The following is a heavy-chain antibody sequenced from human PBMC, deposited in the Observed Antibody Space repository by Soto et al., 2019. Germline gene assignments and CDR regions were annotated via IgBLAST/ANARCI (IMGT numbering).Heavy chain of an antibody. CDR2: ISATGGGT. CDR3: ARDPVRRFDF. V-gene: IGHV3-23*01. Sequence: PGGSLRLSCAASGFKFSNYAMSWVRQAPGKGLEWVSLISATGGGTYYADSVKGRFTISRDNSHNTLYLQVHSLTAEDTAVYYCARDPVRRFDFWGQGTLVTVSS. D-gene: IGHD1-1*01. CDR1: GFKFSNYA. J-gene: IGHJ4*02.